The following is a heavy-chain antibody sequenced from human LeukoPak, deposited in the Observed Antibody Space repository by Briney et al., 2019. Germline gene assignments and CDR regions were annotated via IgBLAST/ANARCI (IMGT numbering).Heavy chain of an antibody. V-gene: IGHV4-30-4*01. CDR2: IYYCGST. J-gene: IGHJ4*02. CDR3: ARVIAGHYYFDY. D-gene: IGHD2/OR15-2a*01. CDR1: GGSISSGDYY. Sequence: SETLSLTCTVSGGSISSGDYYWSWIRQPPGKGLEWIGYIYYCGSTYYNPSLKSRVTISVDTSKNQFSLKLSSVTAADTAVIYCARVIAGHYYFDYWGQGTLVTVSS.